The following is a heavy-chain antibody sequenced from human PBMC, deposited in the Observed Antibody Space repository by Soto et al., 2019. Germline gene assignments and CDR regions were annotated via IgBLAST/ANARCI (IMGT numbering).Heavy chain of an antibody. CDR2: IYYSGST. J-gene: IGHJ4*02. D-gene: IGHD6-19*01. CDR3: ARKAVAGTRRLIFDY. V-gene: IGHV4-31*03. Sequence: PSETLSLTCTVSGGSISSGGYYWSWIRQHPGKGLEWIGYIYYSGSTYYNPSLKSRVTISVDTSKNQFSLKLSSVTAADTAVYYCARKAVAGTRRLIFDYWGQGTLVTVSS. CDR1: GGSISSGGYY.